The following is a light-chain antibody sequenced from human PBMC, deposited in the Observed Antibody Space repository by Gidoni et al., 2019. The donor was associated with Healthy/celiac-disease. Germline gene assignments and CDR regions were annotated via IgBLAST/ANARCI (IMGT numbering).Light chain of an antibody. CDR3: QKNYSTRT. V-gene: IGKV4-1*01. CDR2: RAS. J-gene: IGKJ4*02. Sequence: IVLTQSPHPLAVSLGEWATITCKSSQSVLYSSNNKNYLARYQQKPGQPPKLLIYRASTRESGVHDRASGGGSGTDFTLSISSMQAEDVAVYDCQKNYSTRTFGGGTKVEIK. CDR1: QSVLYSSNNKNY.